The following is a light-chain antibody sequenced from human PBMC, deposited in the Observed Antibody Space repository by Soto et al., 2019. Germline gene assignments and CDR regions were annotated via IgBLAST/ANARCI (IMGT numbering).Light chain of an antibody. V-gene: IGLV3-1*01. CDR2: QDS. CDR1: KLGDKY. CDR3: QAWDNSPHVV. Sequence: SYELTQLPSVSVSPGKTASITCSGDKLGDKYACWYQQKPGQSPVLVIYQDSKRPSGIPERFSGSNSGNTATLTISGTQAMDEADYYCQAWDNSPHVVFGGGTKLTVL. J-gene: IGLJ2*01.